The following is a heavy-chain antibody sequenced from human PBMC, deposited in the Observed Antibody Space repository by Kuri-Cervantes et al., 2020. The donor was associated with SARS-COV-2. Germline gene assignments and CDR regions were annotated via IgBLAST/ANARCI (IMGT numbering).Heavy chain of an antibody. J-gene: IGHJ4*02. CDR3: ARSQGPEWFPHSFDY. CDR2: ISGSGGST. Sequence: GESLKISCAASGFTFSSYWMHWVRQAPGKGLVWVSAISGSGGSTYYADSVKGRFTISRDNSKNTLYLQMNSLRAEDTAVYYCARSQGPEWFPHSFDYWGQGTLVTVSS. D-gene: IGHD3-3*01. CDR1: GFTFSSYW. V-gene: IGHV3-23*01.